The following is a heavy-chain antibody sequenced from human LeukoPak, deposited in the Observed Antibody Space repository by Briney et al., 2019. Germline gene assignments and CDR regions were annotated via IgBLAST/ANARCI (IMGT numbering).Heavy chain of an antibody. CDR3: ARRPAVAGVYYFDY. Sequence: SETLSLTCTVSGGSISSYYWSWIRQPPRKGLEWIGYIYYSGSTNYNPSLKSRVTISVDTSKNQFSLKLSSVTAADTAVYYCARRPAVAGVYYFDYWGQGTLVTVSS. D-gene: IGHD6-19*01. J-gene: IGHJ4*02. CDR1: GGSISSYY. CDR2: IYYSGST. V-gene: IGHV4-59*08.